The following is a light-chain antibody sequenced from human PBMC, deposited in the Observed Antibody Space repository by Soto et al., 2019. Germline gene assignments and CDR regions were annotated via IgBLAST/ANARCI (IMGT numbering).Light chain of an antibody. J-gene: IGKJ1*01. CDR2: DAS. Sequence: EIVMTQSPATLSVSPGERATLSCRASQTVRSKLAWYQQKPGQAPRLLMYDASTRATGIPARFSGSGPGTEFTLTISSLQSEDFAVYYCQQYNNWPPGTFGQGTKVEIK. CDR1: QTVRSK. CDR3: QQYNNWPPGT. V-gene: IGKV3-15*01.